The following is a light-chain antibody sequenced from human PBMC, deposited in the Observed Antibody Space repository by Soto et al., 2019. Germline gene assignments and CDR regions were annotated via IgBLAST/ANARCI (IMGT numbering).Light chain of an antibody. CDR2: DVS. J-gene: IGLJ3*02. Sequence: QSVLTQPASVSGSPGQSITISCTGTSRDVGAYNYVSWYQQRPGKATRLMIYDVSDRPSGISFRFSGSTAGNTASLTISGLQAEDEADYFCSSYTSSSTVVFGGGTKLTVL. CDR1: SRDVGAYNY. V-gene: IGLV2-14*01. CDR3: SSYTSSSTVV.